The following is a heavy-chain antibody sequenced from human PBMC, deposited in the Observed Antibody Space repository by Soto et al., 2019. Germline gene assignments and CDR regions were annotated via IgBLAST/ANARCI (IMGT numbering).Heavy chain of an antibody. J-gene: IGHJ6*02. CDR2: INWNGGST. CDR1: GFTFYDYG. V-gene: IGHV3-20*04. D-gene: IGHD4-4*01. CDR3: ARSLVPYSNYLPPNMDV. Sequence: GGSLRLSCAASGFTFYDYGMSWVRQAPGKGLEWVSGINWNGGSTGYADSVKGRFTISRDNAKNSLYLQMNSLRAEDTALYYCARSLVPYSNYLPPNMDVWGQGTTVTVSS.